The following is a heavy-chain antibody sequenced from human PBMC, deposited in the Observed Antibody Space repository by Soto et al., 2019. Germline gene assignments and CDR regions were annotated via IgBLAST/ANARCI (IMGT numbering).Heavy chain of an antibody. Sequence: GGSLRLSCAASGFTFSSYGMHWVRQAPGKGLEWVAVIWYVGSNKYYGDSVKGRVTISREKSKNTLYLQMNSLRAEDTAVYYCASDIEPLYYYYCGMDVWGQGTTVNVSS. V-gene: IGHV3-33*01. CDR2: IWYVGSNK. CDR3: ASDIEPLYYYYCGMDV. J-gene: IGHJ6*02. D-gene: IGHD2-15*01. CDR1: GFTFSSYG.